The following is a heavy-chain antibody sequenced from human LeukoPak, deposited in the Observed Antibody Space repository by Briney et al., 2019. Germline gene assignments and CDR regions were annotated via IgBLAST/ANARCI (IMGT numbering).Heavy chain of an antibody. CDR3: ARWGGLTGVGN. CDR2: INPNSGDT. J-gene: IGHJ4*02. Sequence: ASVKVSCKASGYTFTGFFMNWVRQAPGQGLEWMGRINPNSGDTSYAQKFQGRVTMTRDTSITTAYMDLSSLTSDDTAMYYCARWGGLTGVGNWSQGTLVTVSS. CDR1: GYTFTGFF. V-gene: IGHV1-2*02. D-gene: IGHD2-21*02.